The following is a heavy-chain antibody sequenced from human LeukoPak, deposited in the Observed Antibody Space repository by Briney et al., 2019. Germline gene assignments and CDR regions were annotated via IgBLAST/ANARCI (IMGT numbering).Heavy chain of an antibody. J-gene: IGHJ6*04. D-gene: IGHD3-10*01. V-gene: IGHV3-48*03. Sequence: GGSLRLSCTASGFTFSSYAMHWVRQAPGKGLEWVSYISSSGSTIYYADSVKGRFTISRDNAKNSLYLQMNSLRAEDTAVYYCARGGGSGSYFHYYYYGMDVWGKGTTVTVSS. CDR1: GFTFSSYA. CDR3: ARGGGSGSYFHYYYYGMDV. CDR2: ISSSGSTI.